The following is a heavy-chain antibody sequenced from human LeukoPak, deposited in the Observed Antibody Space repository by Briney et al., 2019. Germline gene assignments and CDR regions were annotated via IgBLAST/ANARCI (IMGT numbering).Heavy chain of an antibody. V-gene: IGHV3-23*01. CDR1: GFTFRSFA. J-gene: IGHJ3*01. Sequence: GGSLRLSCAASGFTFRSFAMTWVRQAPGKGLEWVSSIRGSGDGTPYADSVKGRFTVSRDNSKNTLYLQMDSLRAEDTAIYYCGRDPNGDYIGAFDFWGQGTLVTVSS. D-gene: IGHD4-17*01. CDR2: IRGSGDGT. CDR3: GRDPNGDYIGAFDF.